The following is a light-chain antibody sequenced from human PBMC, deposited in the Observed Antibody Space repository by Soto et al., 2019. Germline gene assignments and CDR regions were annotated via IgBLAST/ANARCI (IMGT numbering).Light chain of an antibody. CDR3: QSYDSSLSGVV. CDR2: GTT. J-gene: IGLJ2*01. Sequence: QSVLTQPPSVSGAPGQRVTISCTGSTSNIGAGYDVHWYQHLPGTAPKLLIYGTTNRPSGVPDRFSGSKSGTSASLAITGLQAEDEADYYYQSYDSSLSGVVFGGGTKLTVL. CDR1: TSNIGAGYD. V-gene: IGLV1-40*01.